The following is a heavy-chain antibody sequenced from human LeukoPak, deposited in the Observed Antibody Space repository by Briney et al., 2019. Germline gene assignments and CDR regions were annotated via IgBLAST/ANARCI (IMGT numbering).Heavy chain of an antibody. V-gene: IGHV3-72*01. Sequence: GGSLRLSCVASGFTFSDYYMDWVRQAPGKGLEWVARIRKKANSYTTEYAASVRGRFTISRDDSMNSLYLQMNSLKTEDTAAYYCTQSNYWGQGALVTVSS. CDR2: IRKKANSYTT. CDR3: TQSNY. CDR1: GFTFSDYY. J-gene: IGHJ4*02.